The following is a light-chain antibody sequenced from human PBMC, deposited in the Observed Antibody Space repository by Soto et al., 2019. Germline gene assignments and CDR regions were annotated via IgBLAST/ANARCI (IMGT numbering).Light chain of an antibody. CDR2: GAS. CDR3: QQYGSSGT. Sequence: IVLTQSPATLSLSPCDTATLSFGASQSVSSSLAWYQQKPGQAPRLLIYGASNRATGIPDRFSGSGSGTDFTLTISRLEPEDFAVYYCQQYGSSGTFGQGTKVDIK. J-gene: IGKJ1*01. V-gene: IGKV3-20*01. CDR1: QSVSSS.